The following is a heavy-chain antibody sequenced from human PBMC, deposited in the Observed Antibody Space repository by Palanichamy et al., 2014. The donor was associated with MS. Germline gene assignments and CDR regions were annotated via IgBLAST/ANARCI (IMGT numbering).Heavy chain of an antibody. J-gene: IGHJ6*01. CDR1: GFTFGNYA. V-gene: IGHV3-23*01. CDR2: ISGSGGTT. Sequence: EVQLLESGGGRWYSLGGPVRLSCAASGFTFGNYAMNWVRQAPGKGLEWVSTISGSGGTTYYADSVKGRFTISRDNSKNTLYLQMNSLRAEGTAVYYCAKGGLGQYYYYGMDVWGQGTPVTVSS. CDR3: AKGGLGQYYYYGMDV. D-gene: IGHD6-19*01.